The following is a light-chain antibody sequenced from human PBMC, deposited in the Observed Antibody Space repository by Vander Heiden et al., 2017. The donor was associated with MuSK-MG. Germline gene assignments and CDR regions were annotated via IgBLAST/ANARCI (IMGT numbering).Light chain of an antibody. V-gene: IGKV3-11*01. CDR1: QSVSNN. J-gene: IGKJ2*01. CDR3: QQPSNWPPYT. CDR2: GAT. Sequence: EIVLTQSPATLSLSPGERATLSCRASQSVSNNLAWYQQKPGQAPRLLIYGATNRDTGIPARFSGSGYGTDFTLTISSREQEDFAVYYCQQPSNWPPYTFGQGTNLEV.